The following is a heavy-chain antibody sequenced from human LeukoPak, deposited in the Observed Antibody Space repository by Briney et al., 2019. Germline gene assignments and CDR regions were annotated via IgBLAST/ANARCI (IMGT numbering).Heavy chain of an antibody. CDR1: GYSFSRYW. CDR2: IYCGDSET. J-gene: IGHJ5*02. CDR3: ARRRVTGYESNWFDP. D-gene: IGHD3-9*01. V-gene: IGHV5-51*01. Sequence: GESLKISCKGSGYSFSRYWIGWVGQMPGKGLEWMGVIYCGDSETRYSPSFQGQVTISADKSISTAYLQWSSLKASDTAMYYCARRRVTGYESNWFDPWGQGTLVTVSS.